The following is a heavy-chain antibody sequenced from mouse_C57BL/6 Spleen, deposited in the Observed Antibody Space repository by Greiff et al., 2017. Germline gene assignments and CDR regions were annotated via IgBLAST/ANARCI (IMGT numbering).Heavy chain of an antibody. V-gene: IGHV1-69*01. CDR3: ARGILRGAMDY. CDR1: GYTFTSYW. D-gene: IGHD1-1*01. J-gene: IGHJ4*01. CDR2: IDPSDSYT. Sequence: QVQLQQPGAELVMPGASVKLSCKASGYTFTSYWMHWVKQRPGQGLEWIGEIDPSDSYTNYNQKFKGKSTLTVDKSSSTAYMQLSSLTSEDSAVYYCARGILRGAMDYWGQGTSVTVSS.